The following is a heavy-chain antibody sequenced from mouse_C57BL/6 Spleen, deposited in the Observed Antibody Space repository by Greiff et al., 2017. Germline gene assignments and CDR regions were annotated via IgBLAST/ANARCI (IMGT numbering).Heavy chain of an antibody. CDR2: IRSKSSNYAT. J-gene: IGHJ4*01. V-gene: IGHV10-3*01. CDR1: GFTFNTYA. CDR3: VRESIYYGNYGAMDY. D-gene: IGHD2-1*01. Sequence: EVKLEESGGGLVQPKGSLKLSCAASGFTFNTYAMHWVRQAPGKGLEWVARIRSKSSNYATYYADSVKDRFTISRDVSQSMLYLQMNNLKTEDTAMYSCVRESIYYGNYGAMDYWGQGTSVTVSS.